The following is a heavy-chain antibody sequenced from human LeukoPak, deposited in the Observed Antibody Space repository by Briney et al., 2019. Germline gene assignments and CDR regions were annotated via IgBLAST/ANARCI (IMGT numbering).Heavy chain of an antibody. Sequence: GESLKISCKGSGYSFTSYWISWVRQMPGKGLEWMGRIDPSDSYTNYSPSFQGHVTISADKSISTAYLQWSSLKASDTAMYYCARLSPRIVPAAIPHYGMDVWGQGTTVTVSS. CDR3: ARLSPRIVPAAIPHYGMDV. V-gene: IGHV5-10-1*01. D-gene: IGHD2-2*01. CDR1: GYSFTSYW. CDR2: IDPSDSYT. J-gene: IGHJ6*02.